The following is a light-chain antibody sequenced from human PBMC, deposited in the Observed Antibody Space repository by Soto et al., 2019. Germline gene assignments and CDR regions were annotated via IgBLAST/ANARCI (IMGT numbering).Light chain of an antibody. Sequence: EIVLTQSPGTLSLSPGQRATLSCRASQTVSNNYLAWYQQRPGQAPRLLISGASSRATGIPDRFSGSGSGTDFTLIISRLEPEDFAVYYCQKYGGSITFGGGTKVDIK. CDR3: QKYGGSIT. CDR1: QTVSNNY. V-gene: IGKV3-20*01. CDR2: GAS. J-gene: IGKJ4*01.